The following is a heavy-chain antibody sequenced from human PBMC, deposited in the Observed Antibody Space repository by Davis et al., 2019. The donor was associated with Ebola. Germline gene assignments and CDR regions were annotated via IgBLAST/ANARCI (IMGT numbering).Heavy chain of an antibody. CDR1: GFTFSSYA. CDR2: ISGSGDST. J-gene: IGHJ6*02. V-gene: IGHV3-23*01. D-gene: IGHD3-10*01. Sequence: GESLKISCAASGFTFSSYAMSWVRQAPGKGLEWVSAISGSGDSTYFADSVRGRFTISRDNSKNTLYLLMNSLRAEDTAVYHCAKVLSPRSVAGALDVWGQGTTVTVSS. CDR3: AKVLSPRSVAGALDV.